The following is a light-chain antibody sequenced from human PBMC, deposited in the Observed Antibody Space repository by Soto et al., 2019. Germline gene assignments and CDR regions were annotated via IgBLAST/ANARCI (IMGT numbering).Light chain of an antibody. Sequence: DIQMTQSPSSVSASVGDRVTITCRASQAISNWLAWYQQKPGKAPKVLIYHASNLQSGVPSRFSGSGSGTEFTLTISSLQPDDFATYYCQHYNSYSEAFGQGTKVDIK. V-gene: IGKV1-5*01. CDR2: HAS. CDR1: QAISNW. J-gene: IGKJ1*01. CDR3: QHYNSYSEA.